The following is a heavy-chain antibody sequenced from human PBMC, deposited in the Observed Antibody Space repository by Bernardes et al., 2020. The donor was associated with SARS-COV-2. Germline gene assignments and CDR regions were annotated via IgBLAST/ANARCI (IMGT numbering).Heavy chain of an antibody. J-gene: IGHJ4*02. CDR3: AREDINTPNFDY. V-gene: IGHV3-9*01. D-gene: IGHD2-15*01. CDR1: GFTFGDYA. Sequence: GGSLRLSCAASGFTFGDYAMHWVRQAPGKGLEWVSGISWNSGSIGYADSVKGRFTISRDNAKNSLYLQMNSLRAEDTAVYYCAREDINTPNFDYWGQGTLVTVSS. CDR2: ISWNSGSI.